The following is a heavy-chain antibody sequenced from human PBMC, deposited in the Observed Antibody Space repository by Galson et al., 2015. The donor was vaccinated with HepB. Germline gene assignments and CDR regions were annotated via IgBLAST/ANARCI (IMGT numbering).Heavy chain of an antibody. J-gene: IGHJ3*02. CDR3: ARRYYDNSGYPWAFNN. D-gene: IGHD3-22*01. V-gene: IGHV1-69*13. CDR1: GGTFSDYT. CDR2: IIPIFGTP. Sequence: SVKVSCKASGGTFSDYTITWVRQAPGQGLDWMGEIIPIFGTPNYAQKFQGRVTITADESTSTAYMELSSLISEDTAVYYCARRYYDNSGYPWAFNNWGQWTMVTVSS.